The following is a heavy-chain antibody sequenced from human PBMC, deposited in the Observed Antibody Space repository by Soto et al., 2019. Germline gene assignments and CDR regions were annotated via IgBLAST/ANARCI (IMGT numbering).Heavy chain of an antibody. CDR2: IIPIFGTA. CDR1: GDTFSTSA. V-gene: IGHV1-69*06. Sequence: QVQLVQSGAEVKKPGSSVKVSCKASGDTFSTSAISWVRQAPGQGLQWMAGIIPIFGTANYAQKFQGRVTVTADRSTSTAYSEVTNLSSDDTAMYYCARSCSTSSCQSYYYAMDVWGQGTAVTVSS. CDR3: ARSCSTSSCQSYYYAMDV. J-gene: IGHJ6*02. D-gene: IGHD2-2*01.